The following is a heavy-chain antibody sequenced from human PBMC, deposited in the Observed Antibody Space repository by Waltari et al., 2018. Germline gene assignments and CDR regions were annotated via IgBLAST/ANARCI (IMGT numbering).Heavy chain of an antibody. Sequence: QVTLKASGPVLVKPTETLTLTCTVSGFSLSNARMGVRWIRPPPGKALEWLAHIFSNDEKSYSTSLKSRLTISKDTSKSQVVLTMTNMDPVDTATYYCARIRVCLGTQTCLDYWGQGTLVTVSS. V-gene: IGHV2-26*01. CDR1: GFSLSNARMG. CDR2: IFSNDEK. J-gene: IGHJ4*02. CDR3: ARIRVCLGTQTCLDY. D-gene: IGHD7-27*01.